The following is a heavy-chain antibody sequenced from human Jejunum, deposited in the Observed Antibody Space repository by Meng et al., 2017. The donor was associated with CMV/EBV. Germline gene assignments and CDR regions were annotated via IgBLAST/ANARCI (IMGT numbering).Heavy chain of an antibody. Sequence: VNSGSFYWSWIRQPPGKGLEWIGYIEETGSSSYNPSLRSRVAISVDTSKNQFSLIVYSVTAADTAVYYCARVYGRKSLNFFYGMDVWGQGTTVTVSS. D-gene: IGHD4-17*01. V-gene: IGHV4-61*01. CDR2: IEETGSS. CDR1: VNSGSFY. J-gene: IGHJ6*02. CDR3: ARVYGRKSLNFFYGMDV.